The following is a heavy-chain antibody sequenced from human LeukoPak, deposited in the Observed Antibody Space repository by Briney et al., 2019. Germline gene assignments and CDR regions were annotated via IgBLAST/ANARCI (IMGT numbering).Heavy chain of an antibody. J-gene: IGHJ4*02. CDR3: TRLKELN. V-gene: IGHV3-73*01. Sequence: GSLRLSCTASGFTFNSYSMNRVRQAPGKGLEWVGRIRSKANSYATAYAASVKGRFTISRDDSKNTAYLQMNSLKTEDTAVYYCTRLKELNWGQGTLVTVSS. CDR2: IRSKANSYAT. CDR1: GFTFNSYS. D-gene: IGHD1-26*01.